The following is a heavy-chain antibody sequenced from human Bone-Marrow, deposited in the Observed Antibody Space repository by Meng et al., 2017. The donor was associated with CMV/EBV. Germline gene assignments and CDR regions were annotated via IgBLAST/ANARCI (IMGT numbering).Heavy chain of an antibody. CDR2: IRYDGSNK. Sequence: GGSLRLSCAASGFTFSSYGMHWVRQAPGKGLEWVAFIRYDGSNKYYADSVKGRFTISRDNAKNLLYLQMNSLRAEDTAVYYCARLGYSSSNAFDIWGQGTMVTVSS. CDR3: ARLGYSSSNAFDI. J-gene: IGHJ3*02. D-gene: IGHD6-6*01. V-gene: IGHV3-30*02. CDR1: GFTFSSYG.